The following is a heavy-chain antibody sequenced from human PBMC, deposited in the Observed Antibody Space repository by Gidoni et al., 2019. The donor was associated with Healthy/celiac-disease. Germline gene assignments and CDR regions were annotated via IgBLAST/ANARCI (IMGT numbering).Heavy chain of an antibody. Sequence: INPNSGGTNYAQKFQGRVTMTRDTSISTAYMELSRLRSDDTAVYYCARPINGGELLHFYYWGQGTLVTVSS. CDR2: INPNSGGT. V-gene: IGHV1-2*02. CDR3: ARPINGGELLHFYY. J-gene: IGHJ4*02. D-gene: IGHD1-26*01.